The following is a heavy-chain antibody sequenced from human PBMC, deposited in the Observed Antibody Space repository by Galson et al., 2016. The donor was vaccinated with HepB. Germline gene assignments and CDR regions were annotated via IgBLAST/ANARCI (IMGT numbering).Heavy chain of an antibody. D-gene: IGHD6-19*01. Sequence: ETLSLTCGVSGGSFSSYYWTWVRQPPGKGLEWIGYIFYSGTTNYSPSLNSRVAISLDKSQNHFSLKLTSVPAADTAVYYCARGGIGEAGLHYWGRGTLVTVSS. J-gene: IGHJ4*02. CDR1: GGSFSSYY. CDR2: IFYSGTT. CDR3: ARGGIGEAGLHY. V-gene: IGHV4-59*01.